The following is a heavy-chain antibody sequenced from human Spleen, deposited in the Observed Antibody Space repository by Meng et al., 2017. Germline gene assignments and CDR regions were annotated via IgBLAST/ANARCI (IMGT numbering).Heavy chain of an antibody. CDR1: GYTFTSYY. CDR2: INPSGGST. Sequence: ASVKVSCKASGYTFTSYYMHWVRQAPGQGLEWMGIINPSGGSTSYAQKFQGRVTMTTDISTATAYMELTSLRSDDTAVYYCVRDRGMHRTIDAFDVWGQGTMVTVSS. D-gene: IGHD1-14*01. J-gene: IGHJ3*01. V-gene: IGHV1-46*01. CDR3: VRDRGMHRTIDAFDV.